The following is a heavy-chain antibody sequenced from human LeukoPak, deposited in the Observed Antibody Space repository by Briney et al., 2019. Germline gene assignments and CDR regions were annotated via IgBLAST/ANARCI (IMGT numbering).Heavy chain of an antibody. D-gene: IGHD6-13*01. J-gene: IGHJ4*02. CDR1: GGSISNYY. CDR2: FYDSGRT. CDR3: ARSIAAAGPPGY. Sequence: SETLSLTCTVSGGSISNYYWSWIRQPPGKGLEWIGYFYDSGRTDYNPSLKSRVTISVDKSKNQFSLKLSSVTAADTAVYYCARSIAAAGPPGYWGQGTLVTVSS. V-gene: IGHV4-59*12.